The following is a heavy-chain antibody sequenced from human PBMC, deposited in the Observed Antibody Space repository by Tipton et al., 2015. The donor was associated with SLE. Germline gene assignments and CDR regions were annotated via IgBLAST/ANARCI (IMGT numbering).Heavy chain of an antibody. CDR3: ARAADSSSWYRGWFDP. Sequence: TLSLTCTVSGGSISSYYWSWIRQPPGKGLEWIGYIYYSGSTNYNPSLKSRVTISVDTSKNQFSLKLSSVTAADTAVYYCARAADSSSWYRGWFDPWGQGTLVTVSS. D-gene: IGHD6-13*01. J-gene: IGHJ5*02. V-gene: IGHV4-59*12. CDR1: GGSISSYY. CDR2: IYYSGST.